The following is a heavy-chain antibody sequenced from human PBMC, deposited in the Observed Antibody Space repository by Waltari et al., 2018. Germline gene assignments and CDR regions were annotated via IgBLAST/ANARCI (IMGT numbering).Heavy chain of an antibody. CDR3: ARDRGGTYLRGWFDP. V-gene: IGHV4-38-2*02. Sequence: QVQLQESGPGLVKPSETLSLTCAVSGYSISSAYYWGWIRQPPGKGLEWIGSMSHSGTTYYNPSLKSRVTISVDTSKSQFSLKLRSVTAADTAVYYCARDRGGTYLRGWFDPWGQGTPVTVSS. D-gene: IGHD1-26*01. J-gene: IGHJ5*02. CDR2: MSHSGTT. CDR1: GYSISSAYY.